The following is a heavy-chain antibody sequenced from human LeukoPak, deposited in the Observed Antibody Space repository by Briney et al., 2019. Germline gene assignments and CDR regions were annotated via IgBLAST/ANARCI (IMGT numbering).Heavy chain of an antibody. Sequence: PGGSLRLSCAASGFTVSSNYMSWVRQAPGKGLEWVSLIYSGGSTNYADSVKGRFTISRDHSKNTLHLQMNSLRAEDTAVYYCARDWGGLGTNRYYYYMDVWGKGTTVTVSS. CDR2: IYSGGST. CDR3: ARDWGGLGTNRYYYYMDV. J-gene: IGHJ6*03. CDR1: GFTVSSNY. V-gene: IGHV3-53*01. D-gene: IGHD3-16*01.